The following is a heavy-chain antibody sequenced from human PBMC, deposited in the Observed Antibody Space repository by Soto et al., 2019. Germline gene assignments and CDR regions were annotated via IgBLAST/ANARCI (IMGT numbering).Heavy chain of an antibody. Sequence: GASVKVSCKASGYTFTGYYMHWVRQAPGQGLEWMGRINPNIGGANYAQKFQGRVTITTDTSTSTAYMELSRLRSEDTAVYYCARFNCSSTSCYDYWGQGTLVTVSS. CDR1: GYTFTGYY. V-gene: IGHV1-2*02. CDR2: INPNIGGA. CDR3: ARFNCSSTSCYDY. J-gene: IGHJ4*02. D-gene: IGHD2-2*01.